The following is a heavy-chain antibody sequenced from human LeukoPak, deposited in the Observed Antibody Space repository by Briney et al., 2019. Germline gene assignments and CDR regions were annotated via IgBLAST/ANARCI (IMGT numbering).Heavy chain of an antibody. CDR1: RFTFSSYS. D-gene: IGHD3-22*01. Sequence: GGSLRLSCAASRFTFSSYSMNWVRQAPGKGLEWVSSISSSGSYLYYADSVKGRFTISRDNAKNSPYLQMNSLRAEDTAVYYCARGTTMAYIYDTSGYRLDYWGQGTLVTVSS. V-gene: IGHV3-21*01. CDR2: ISSSGSYL. J-gene: IGHJ4*02. CDR3: ARGTTMAYIYDTSGYRLDY.